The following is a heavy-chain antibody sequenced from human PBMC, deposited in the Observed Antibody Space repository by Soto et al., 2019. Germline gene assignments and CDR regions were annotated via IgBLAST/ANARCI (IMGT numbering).Heavy chain of an antibody. J-gene: IGHJ6*02. CDR1: GFTVSSNY. Sequence: GSLRLSCAASGFTVSSNYMSWVRQAPGKGLEWVSVIYSGGSTYYADSVKGRFTISRDNSKNTLYLQMNSLRAEDTAVYYCARDRAAARRYYYYGMDVWGQGTTVTVSS. V-gene: IGHV3-53*01. D-gene: IGHD6-13*01. CDR2: IYSGGST. CDR3: ARDRAAARRYYYYGMDV.